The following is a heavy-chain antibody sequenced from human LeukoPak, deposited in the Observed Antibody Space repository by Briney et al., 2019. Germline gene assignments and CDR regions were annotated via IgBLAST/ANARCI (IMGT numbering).Heavy chain of an antibody. CDR3: ARPSYYYDSSGYSTGALDI. CDR2: IIPIFGTA. D-gene: IGHD3-22*01. Sequence: SVKVSCKASGGTFSSYAISWVRQAPGQGLEWMGRIIPIFGTANYAQKFQGRVTITTDESTSTAYMELSSLRSEDTAVYYCARPSYYYDSSGYSTGALDIWGQGTMVTVSS. V-gene: IGHV1-69*05. J-gene: IGHJ3*02. CDR1: GGTFSSYA.